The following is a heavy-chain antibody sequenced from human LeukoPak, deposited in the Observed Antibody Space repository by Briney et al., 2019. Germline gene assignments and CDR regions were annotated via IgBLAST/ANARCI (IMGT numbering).Heavy chain of an antibody. J-gene: IGHJ4*02. CDR2: MNPNSGNT. CDR1: GYTFTSYD. CDR3: ARGSRVSTIFRTY. V-gene: IGHV1-8*01. D-gene: IGHD3-9*01. Sequence: GASVKVSCKASGYTFTSYDINGVRQATGQGLEWMGWMNPNSGNTGYAQKFQGRVTMTRNTSISTAYMELSSLRSGDTAVYYCARGSRVSTIFRTYWGQGTQVTVSS.